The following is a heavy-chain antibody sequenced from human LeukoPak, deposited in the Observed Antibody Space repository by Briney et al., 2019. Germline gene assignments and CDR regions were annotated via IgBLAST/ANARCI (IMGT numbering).Heavy chain of an antibody. CDR1: GGSFSGYY. CDR3: AIPDCSSTSCYHYFDY. V-gene: IGHV4-34*01. CDR2: INHSGST. J-gene: IGHJ4*02. Sequence: SETLSLTCAVYGGSFSGYYWSWIRQPPGKGLEWIGEINHSGSTNYNPSLKGRVTISVDTSKNQFSLKLSSVTAADTAVYYCAIPDCSSTSCYHYFDYWGQGTLVTVSS. D-gene: IGHD2-2*01.